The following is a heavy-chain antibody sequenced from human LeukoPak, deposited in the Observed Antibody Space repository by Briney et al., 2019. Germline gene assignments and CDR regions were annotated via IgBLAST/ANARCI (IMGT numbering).Heavy chain of an antibody. Sequence: SETLSLTCTVSGGSISSSSYYWGWIRQPAGKGLEWIGRIYTSGTTHYNPSLKSRVTMSVDTSKNQSSLKLSSVTAADTAVYYCARLSTVTTSFDYWGQGTLVTVSS. CDR1: GGSISSSSYY. CDR3: ARLSTVTTSFDY. V-gene: IGHV4-61*02. CDR2: IYTSGTT. J-gene: IGHJ4*02. D-gene: IGHD4-17*01.